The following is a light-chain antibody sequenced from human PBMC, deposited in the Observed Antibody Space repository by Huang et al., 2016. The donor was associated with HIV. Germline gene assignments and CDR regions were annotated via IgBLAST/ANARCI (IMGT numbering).Light chain of an antibody. CDR1: QSVLYRSNNKNY. CDR3: QQYYSIPVT. Sequence: DIVMTQSPDSLTVSLGERATINCKSSQSVLYRSNNKNYLAWYQQKPGQPPKLLIYWASTRESGVPDRFSGSGSGTDFTPTISSLQAEDVAVYYCQQYYSIPVTFGGGTKVEIK. J-gene: IGKJ4*01. CDR2: WAS. V-gene: IGKV4-1*01.